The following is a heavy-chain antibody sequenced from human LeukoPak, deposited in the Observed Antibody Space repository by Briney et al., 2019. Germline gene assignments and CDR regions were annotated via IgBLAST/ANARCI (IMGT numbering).Heavy chain of an antibody. Sequence: GGSLRLSCAASGFTFSDYYMSWIRQAPGKGLEWVSFISRGGNTIYYADSVKGRFTVSRDNAKNSLYLQMNSLRAEDAAVYYCASDPLVGAMDYWGRGTLVTVSS. J-gene: IGHJ4*02. CDR1: GFTFSDYY. V-gene: IGHV3-11*01. CDR3: ASDPLVGAMDY. D-gene: IGHD1-26*01. CDR2: ISRGGNTI.